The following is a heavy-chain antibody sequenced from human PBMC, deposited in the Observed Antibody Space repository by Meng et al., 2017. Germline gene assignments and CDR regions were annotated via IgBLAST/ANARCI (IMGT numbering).Heavy chain of an antibody. CDR3: AREGVRGSGSYWDY. V-gene: IGHV4-61*02. D-gene: IGHD3-10*01. Sequence: LRLSCTVSGGSISSGSYYWSWIRQPAGKGLEWIGRIYTSGSTSYNPSLKSRVTISVDTSKNQFSLKLSSVTAADTATYYCAREGVRGSGSYWDYWGQGTLVTVSS. CDR1: GGSISSGSYY. J-gene: IGHJ4*02. CDR2: IYTSGST.